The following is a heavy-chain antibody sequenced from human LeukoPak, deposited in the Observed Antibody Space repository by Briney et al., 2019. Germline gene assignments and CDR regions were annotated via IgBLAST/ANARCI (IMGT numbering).Heavy chain of an antibody. CDR2: IKQDGSEK. V-gene: IGHV3-7*01. CDR1: GFIFSNYW. CDR3: VRMTYYLDP. Sequence: GGSLRLSCAPSGFIFSNYWMSWVRQAPGKGLEWVANIKQDGSEKYYVDSVKGRFTISRDNAKNSLYLQMNSLRAEDTALYYCVRMTYYLDPWGQGILVTVSS. J-gene: IGHJ5*02. D-gene: IGHD1-26*01.